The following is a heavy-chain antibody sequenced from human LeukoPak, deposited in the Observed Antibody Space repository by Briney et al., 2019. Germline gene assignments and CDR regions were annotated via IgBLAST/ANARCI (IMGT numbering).Heavy chain of an antibody. V-gene: IGHV4-34*01. CDR2: INHSGST. D-gene: IGHD3-22*01. J-gene: IGHJ4*02. Sequence: PSETLSLTCAVYGGSFSGYYWSWIRQPPGKGLEWIGEINHSGSTNYNPSLKSRVTMSVDTSKNQFSLKLSSVTAADTAVYYCARVGYYYDSSGYYSLDYWGQGTLVTVSS. CDR3: ARVGYYYDSSGYYSLDY. CDR1: GGSFSGYY.